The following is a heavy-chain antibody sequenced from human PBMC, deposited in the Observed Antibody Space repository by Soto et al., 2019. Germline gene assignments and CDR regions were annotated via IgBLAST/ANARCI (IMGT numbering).Heavy chain of an antibody. D-gene: IGHD3-3*01. V-gene: IGHV1-69*01. CDR2: IIPIFGIG. J-gene: IGHJ6*02. Sequence: QVQLVQSGAEVKKPESSVKVSCKASGGTFNRYAISWVRQAPGHGLEWMGGIIPIFGIGNDAQRFQGRVTITADESTGTAYMELSSLRSEDTGVYYCARSAITLFGVVSIPPHYYSEMDVWGQGTKVTVSS. CDR1: GGTFNRYA. CDR3: ARSAITLFGVVSIPPHYYSEMDV.